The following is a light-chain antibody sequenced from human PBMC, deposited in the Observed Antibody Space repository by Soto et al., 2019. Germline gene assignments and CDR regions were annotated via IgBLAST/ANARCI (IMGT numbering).Light chain of an antibody. CDR1: QSINSY. V-gene: IGKV1-39*01. CDR2: AAS. CDR3: QQSYSTPLG. J-gene: IGKJ4*01. Sequence: DIQMTQSPSSLSASVGDRVTITCRARQSINSYLNWYQQKPGKAPKLLIYAASSLQSGVSSRFSGSGSGTDFTLTISILQPEDFATYYCQQSYSTPLGFGGGTKVDIK.